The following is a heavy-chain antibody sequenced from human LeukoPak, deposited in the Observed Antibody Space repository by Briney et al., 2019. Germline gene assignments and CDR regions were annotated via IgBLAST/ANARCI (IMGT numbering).Heavy chain of an antibody. V-gene: IGHV3-23*01. D-gene: IGHD1-1*01. J-gene: IGHJ4*02. CDR2: ISVSGGST. CDR3: AKGRYDTDY. CDR1: GFTFSSYV. Sequence: GGSLRLSCLASGFTFSSYVMNWVRQTPGKGLEWVSSISVSGGSTFYADSVKGRFTISRDNSKNTLYLQLNGLRTEDTALYYCAKGRYDTDYWGQGTLVIVSS.